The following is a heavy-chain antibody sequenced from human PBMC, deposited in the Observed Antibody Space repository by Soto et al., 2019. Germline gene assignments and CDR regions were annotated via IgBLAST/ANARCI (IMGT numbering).Heavy chain of an antibody. Sequence: PGGSLRLSCAASGFTFSSYSMNWVHQAPGKGLEWVSSISSSSSYIYYADSVKGRFTISRDNAKNSLYLQMNSLRAEDTAVYYCARAGVSRAQGYYDSSVPYYYYGMDVWGQGTTVTVSS. CDR2: ISSSSSYI. CDR3: ARAGVSRAQGYYDSSVPYYYYGMDV. J-gene: IGHJ6*02. CDR1: GFTFSSYS. D-gene: IGHD3-22*01. V-gene: IGHV3-21*01.